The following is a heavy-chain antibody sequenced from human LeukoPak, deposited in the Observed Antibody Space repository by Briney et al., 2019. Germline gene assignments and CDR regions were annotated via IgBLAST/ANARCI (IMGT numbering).Heavy chain of an antibody. V-gene: IGHV3-21*01. CDR2: ISSSSSYI. D-gene: IGHD1-26*01. CDR1: GFTFSSYS. CDR3: ARDSLLKVGATPSRAFDI. J-gene: IGHJ3*02. Sequence: PGGSLRLSCAASGFTFSSYSMNWVRQAPGEGLEWVSSISSSSSYIYYADSVKGRFTISRDNAKNSLYLQMNSLRAEDTAVYYCARDSLLKVGATPSRAFDIWGQGTMVTVSS.